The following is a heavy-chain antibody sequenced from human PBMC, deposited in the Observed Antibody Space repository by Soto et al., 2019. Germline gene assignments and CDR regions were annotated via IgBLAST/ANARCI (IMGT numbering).Heavy chain of an antibody. J-gene: IGHJ4*02. CDR1: GGSISSDGYS. CDR3: ARDGGCGRLDC. V-gene: IGHV4-30-2*01. Sequence: QLQLQESGSGLVKPSQTLSLTCAVSGGSISSDGYSWSWIRQPPGKGLEWIGYIYHSGSAHYNASLKSRVTLSVDRSKNQFSLNLRSVTAADTAVYYCARDGGCGRLDCWGQGTLVTVSS. CDR2: IYHSGSA. D-gene: IGHD6-19*01.